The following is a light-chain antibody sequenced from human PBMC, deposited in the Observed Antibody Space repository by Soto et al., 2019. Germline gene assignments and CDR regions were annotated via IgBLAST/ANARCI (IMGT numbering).Light chain of an antibody. J-gene: IGKJ1*01. CDR2: DAS. V-gene: IGKV3-11*01. CDR3: QQRSNWPPTWT. Sequence: EIVLTQSPGTLSVSPGDRVTLSCRASQGISINLAWYQQKPGQAPRLLIYDASNRATGIPARFSGSGSGTDFTLTISSLEPEDFAVYYCQQRSNWPPTWTFGQGTKVDI. CDR1: QGISIN.